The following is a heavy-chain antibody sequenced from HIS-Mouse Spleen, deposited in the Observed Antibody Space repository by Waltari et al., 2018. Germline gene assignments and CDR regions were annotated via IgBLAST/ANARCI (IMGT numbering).Heavy chain of an antibody. CDR1: GFTFSRDW. V-gene: IGHV3-7*01. J-gene: IGHJ5*02. Sequence: EVQLVESGGGLFQPGVSLRLSCAASGFTFSRDWMSWVRQAPGKGLEWVANIKQDGSEKYYVDSVKGRFTISRDNAKNSLYLQMNSLRAEDTAVYYCARERRGPGWFDPWGQGTLVTVSS. CDR2: IKQDGSEK. D-gene: IGHD5-12*01. CDR3: ARERRGPGWFDP.